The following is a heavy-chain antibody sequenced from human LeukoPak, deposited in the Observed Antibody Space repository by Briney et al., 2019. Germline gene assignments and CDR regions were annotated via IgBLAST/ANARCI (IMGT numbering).Heavy chain of an antibody. J-gene: IGHJ5*02. CDR1: GGSISSRIYY. Sequence: PSETLSLTCIVSGGSISSRIYYWGWIRQPPGKGLEWIGSIFNSGSTYYNSSLQSRVTISVDTSKNQFSLNLTSVTAADTALYYCVRRNYVSGRIDPWGQGTLVTVSS. CDR2: IFNSGST. CDR3: VRRNYVSGRIDP. V-gene: IGHV4-39*01. D-gene: IGHD3-16*01.